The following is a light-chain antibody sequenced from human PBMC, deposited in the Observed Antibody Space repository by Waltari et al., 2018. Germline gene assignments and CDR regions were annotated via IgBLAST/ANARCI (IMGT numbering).Light chain of an antibody. V-gene: IGKV3-11*01. J-gene: IGKJ4*01. CDR3: QHRSSWPLT. CDR1: QSVNNK. CDR2: DAS. Sequence: EIVLTQSPATLSLSPGDRATLSCRASQSVNNKLAWYQQKPGRAPRLLIYDASTRATGVPARFSGSGSGTDLTLSISSLGPEDFAFYYCQHRSSWPLTFGGGTKLEIK.